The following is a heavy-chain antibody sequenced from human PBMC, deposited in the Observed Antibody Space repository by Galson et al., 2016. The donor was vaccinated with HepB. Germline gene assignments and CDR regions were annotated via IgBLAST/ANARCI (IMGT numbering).Heavy chain of an antibody. Sequence: SLRLSCAASGFTFGSYSMNWVRQAPGKGLEWVSSISSTSSHIHYADSVKGRFTTSRDNANNSLYLQINILRADDTAVYYCARGLMYMDVWGKGTTVTVSS. CDR1: GFTFGSYS. CDR3: ARGLMYMDV. J-gene: IGHJ6*03. D-gene: IGHD2-8*01. CDR2: ISSTSSHI. V-gene: IGHV3-21*01.